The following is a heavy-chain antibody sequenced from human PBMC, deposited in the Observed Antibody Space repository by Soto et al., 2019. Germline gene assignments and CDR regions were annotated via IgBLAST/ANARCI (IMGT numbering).Heavy chain of an antibody. V-gene: IGHV1-2*04. Sequence: ASVKVSCKASGYTFTGYYMHRVRQAPGQGLEWMGWINPNSGGTNYAQKFQGWVTMTRDTSISTAYMELSRLRSDDTAVYYCAREIYSSSSRGDYYYGMDVWGQGTTVTVSS. CDR2: INPNSGGT. D-gene: IGHD6-6*01. J-gene: IGHJ6*02. CDR3: AREIYSSSSRGDYYYGMDV. CDR1: GYTFTGYY.